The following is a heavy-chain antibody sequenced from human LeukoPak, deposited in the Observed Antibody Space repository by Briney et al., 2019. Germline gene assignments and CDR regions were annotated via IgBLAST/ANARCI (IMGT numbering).Heavy chain of an antibody. V-gene: IGHV4-34*01. CDR2: INHSGST. CDR1: GGSFSGYY. J-gene: IGHJ5*02. Sequence: PSETLSLTCAVYGGSFSGYYWSWIRQPPGKGLEWIGEINHSGSTNYNPSLKSRVTISVDTSKNQFSLKLSSVTAADTAVYYCARSFVDIVATSYFNWFDPWGQGTLVTASS. D-gene: IGHD5-12*01. CDR3: ARSFVDIVATSYFNWFDP.